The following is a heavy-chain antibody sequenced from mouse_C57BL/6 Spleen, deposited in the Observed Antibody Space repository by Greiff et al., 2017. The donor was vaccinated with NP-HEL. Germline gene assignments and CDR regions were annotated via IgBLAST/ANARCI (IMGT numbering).Heavy chain of an antibody. CDR2: ILPGSGST. V-gene: IGHV1-9*01. CDR1: GYTFTGYW. CDR3: ARGGYYYGSSSHFDY. D-gene: IGHD1-1*01. Sequence: VKLVESGAELMKPGASVKLSCKATGYTFTGYWIEWVKQRPGHGLEWIGEILPGSGSTNYNEKFKGKATFTADTSSNTAYMQLSSLTTEDSAIYYCARGGYYYGSSSHFDYWGQGTTLTVSS. J-gene: IGHJ2*01.